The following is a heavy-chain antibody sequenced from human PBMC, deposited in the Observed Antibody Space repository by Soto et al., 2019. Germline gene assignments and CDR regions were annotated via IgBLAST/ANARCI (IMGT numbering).Heavy chain of an antibody. CDR2: ISYDGSNK. V-gene: IGHV3-30*18. CDR1: GFTFSSYG. CDR3: AKELGHSGYDSVFGRFDY. J-gene: IGHJ4*02. D-gene: IGHD5-12*01. Sequence: QVQLVESGGGVVQPGRSLRLSCAASGFTFSSYGMHWVRQAPGKGLEWVAVISYDGSNKYYADSVKGRFTISRDNSKNTLYLKMNSLKAEDTAGYYCAKELGHSGYDSVFGRFDYWGQRALVTVSS.